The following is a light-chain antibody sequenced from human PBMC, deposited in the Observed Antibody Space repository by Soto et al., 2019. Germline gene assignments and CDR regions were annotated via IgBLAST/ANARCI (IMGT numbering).Light chain of an antibody. Sequence: EIVMTQSPATLSVSPGERATLSCRASQSVGSNLAWYQRKPGQAPRLLIYSASTRATDVPARVSGSGSGTEFTLTISSLQSEDFAFYFCQQYDNWLTFGGGTKVEIK. V-gene: IGKV3-15*01. CDR1: QSVGSN. CDR2: SAS. CDR3: QQYDNWLT. J-gene: IGKJ4*01.